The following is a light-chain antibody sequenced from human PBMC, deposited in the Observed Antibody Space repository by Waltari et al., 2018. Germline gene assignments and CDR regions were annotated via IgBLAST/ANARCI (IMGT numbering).Light chain of an antibody. CDR3: QQYNSYSRA. Sequence: DIQMTQSPSTLSASVGDRVTITCRASQSISSGLAWYQQKPGKAPKLLIYKASSLESGVPSRFSGSGSGTEFTLTISSLQPDDFATYYCQQYNSYSRAFDQGTKVEIK. CDR1: QSISSG. J-gene: IGKJ1*01. V-gene: IGKV1-5*03. CDR2: KAS.